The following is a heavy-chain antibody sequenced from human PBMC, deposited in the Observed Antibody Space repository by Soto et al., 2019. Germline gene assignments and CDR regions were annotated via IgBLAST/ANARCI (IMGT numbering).Heavy chain of an antibody. Sequence: SETLSLTCAVSGGSISSSNFYWGWFRQPPGKGLVWIGSIRYGGSTYYSPSLESRVTISVDTSKNQFSLNVSSVTAADTAVYYCAKDASCYSCGAWGQGALVTVSS. V-gene: IGHV4-39*01. CDR3: AKDASCYSCGA. D-gene: IGHD2-15*01. CDR1: GGSISSSNFY. J-gene: IGHJ4*02. CDR2: IRYGGST.